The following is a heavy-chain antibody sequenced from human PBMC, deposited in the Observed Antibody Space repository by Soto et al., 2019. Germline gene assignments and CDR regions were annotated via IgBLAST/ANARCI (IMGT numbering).Heavy chain of an antibody. J-gene: IGHJ4*02. CDR1: GYTFSTSS. Sequence: APVNFSCKASGYTFSTSSIHWVRHAPVQRLEWMGCIDAGNGRTKYSQKLQGRVTITRDTSAGTVYMEMSSLRYEDTAVYYCVRGRWVDTKADYYLDYWGQGTLVTVSS. D-gene: IGHD5-18*01. CDR2: IDAGNGRT. V-gene: IGHV1-3*01. CDR3: VRGRWVDTKADYYLDY.